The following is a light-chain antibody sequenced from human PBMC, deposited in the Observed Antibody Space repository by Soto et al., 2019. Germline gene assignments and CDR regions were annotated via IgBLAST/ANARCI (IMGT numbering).Light chain of an antibody. CDR1: QSVSSN. CDR3: QQYHVWPKWT. V-gene: IGKV3D-15*01. J-gene: IGKJ1*01. Sequence: EIVMTQSPFTLSVSPGERVTLSFRASQSVSSNLAWYQQKPGQAPSLLIYGAFTRATGIPPKFSGSGSGTEFTLTISSLQSEDYAVYFCQQYHVWPKWTFGQGTKV. CDR2: GAF.